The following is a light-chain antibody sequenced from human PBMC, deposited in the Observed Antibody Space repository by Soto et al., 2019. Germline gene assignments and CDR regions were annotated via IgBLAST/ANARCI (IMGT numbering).Light chain of an antibody. CDR1: QGISNY. J-gene: IGKJ1*01. CDR2: VAS. V-gene: IGKV1-27*01. Sequence: DIQMTQSPSSLSASVGDRVTITCRASQGISNYLAWYQQQPGKVPKLLIYVASTLESGVPSRFSGSGSGTDFTLTISSLQPEDVATYYCQKYNSDPWTFGQGTKVEIK. CDR3: QKYNSDPWT.